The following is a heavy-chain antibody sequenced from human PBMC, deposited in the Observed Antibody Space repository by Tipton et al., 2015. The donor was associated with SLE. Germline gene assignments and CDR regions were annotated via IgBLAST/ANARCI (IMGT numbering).Heavy chain of an antibody. CDR1: GGSISSYY. J-gene: IGHJ4*01. D-gene: IGHD3-9*01. CDR2: IYYSGTT. CDR3: ARRYYDSMTGHLDYYFDY. Sequence: GLVKPSETLSLICTVSGGSISSYYWSWIRQPPWKGLEWIGYIYYSGTTNYNPSLKSRVTISVDTSKNQFSLKLTSVTAADTAVYYCARRYYDSMTGHLDYYFDYWGRNPGHRLL. V-gene: IGHV4-59*08.